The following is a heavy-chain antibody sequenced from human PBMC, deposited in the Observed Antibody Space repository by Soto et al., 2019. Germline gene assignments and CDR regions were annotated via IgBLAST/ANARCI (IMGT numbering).Heavy chain of an antibody. J-gene: IGHJ6*02. D-gene: IGHD3-16*02. CDR1: GDSVSSNSAA. Sequence: PSQTLSLTCAISGDSVSSNSAAWNWIRQSPSRGLEWLGRTYYRSKWYNDYAVSVKSRITINPDTSKNQFSLQLNSVTPEDTAVYYCARDQMITFGGVIVSHYYYGMDVWGQGTTVTVSS. CDR2: TYYRSKWYN. CDR3: ARDQMITFGGVIVSHYYYGMDV. V-gene: IGHV6-1*01.